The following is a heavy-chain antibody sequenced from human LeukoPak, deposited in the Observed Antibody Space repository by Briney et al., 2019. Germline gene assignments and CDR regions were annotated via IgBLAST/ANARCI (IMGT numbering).Heavy chain of an antibody. J-gene: IGHJ4*02. CDR1: GGTFSSYA. CDR3: AREVQFPPCFDY. Sequence: SVKVSCKASGGTFSSYAISWVRQAPGQGLEWMGRIISILGIANYAQKFQGRVTITADKSTSTAYMELSSLRSEDTAVYYCAREVQFPPCFDYWGQGTLVTVSS. D-gene: IGHD6-19*01. CDR2: IISILGIA. V-gene: IGHV1-69*04.